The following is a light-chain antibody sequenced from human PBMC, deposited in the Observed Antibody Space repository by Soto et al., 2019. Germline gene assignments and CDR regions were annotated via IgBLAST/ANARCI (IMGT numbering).Light chain of an antibody. J-gene: IGKJ4*01. Sequence: AIQMTQSPSSLSASVGDRVTITCRASQDIRNELGWYQQKPGKAPKLLIYAASSLQSGVPSRFSGSRSGTDFTLSISSLQPEDFATYYCLQDYNSPLSFGGGTKVDIK. CDR3: LQDYNSPLS. CDR1: QDIRNE. V-gene: IGKV1-6*01. CDR2: AAS.